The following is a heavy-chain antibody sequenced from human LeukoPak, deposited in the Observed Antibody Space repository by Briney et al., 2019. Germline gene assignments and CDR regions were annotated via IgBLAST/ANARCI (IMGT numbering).Heavy chain of an antibody. CDR1: GDSVSSGSFY. CDR2: ISYSGNT. Sequence: ASETLSLTCTVSGDSVSSGSFYWSWIRQPPGKGLEWIGFISYSGNTNYNPSLKSRVTISVDTSKIQFSLRLTSMTAADTAVYYCARGGAITGTRGIFDYWGQGTLVAVSS. CDR3: ARGGAITGTRGIFDY. V-gene: IGHV4-61*01. D-gene: IGHD1-7*01. J-gene: IGHJ4*02.